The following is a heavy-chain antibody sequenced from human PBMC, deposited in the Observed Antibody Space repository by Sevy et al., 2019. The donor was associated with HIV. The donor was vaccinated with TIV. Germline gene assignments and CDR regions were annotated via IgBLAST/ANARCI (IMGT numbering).Heavy chain of an antibody. CDR3: EGAPTVISFDY. J-gene: IGHJ4*02. D-gene: IGHD4-17*01. CDR2: ISSTGTTK. Sequence: GGSLRLSCAASGFTFGDYYMSWIRQAPGKGLEWISYISSTGTTKYYADSVKGRFTISRDNAQNSLHLQMNSLRADDTAVYYCEGAPTVISFDYWGLGILVTVSS. CDR1: GFTFGDYY. V-gene: IGHV3-11*01.